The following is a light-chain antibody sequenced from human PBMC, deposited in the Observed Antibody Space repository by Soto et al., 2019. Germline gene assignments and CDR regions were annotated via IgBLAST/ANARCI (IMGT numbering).Light chain of an antibody. Sequence: EIVLTQSPGTLSLSPGERATLSCRASQSVSNNYLAWYQQKPGQAPRLLIYGASSRATGIPARFSGSGSGTEFTLTISRLEPEDFAVFYCQRYGSSPRTFGEGTRVEI. CDR2: GAS. V-gene: IGKV3-20*01. J-gene: IGKJ1*01. CDR3: QRYGSSPRT. CDR1: QSVSNNY.